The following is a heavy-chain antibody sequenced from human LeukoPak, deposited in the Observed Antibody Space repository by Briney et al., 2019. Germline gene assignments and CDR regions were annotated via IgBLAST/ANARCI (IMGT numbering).Heavy chain of an antibody. CDR3: AREESRPYYFDY. CDR2: INHSGST. D-gene: IGHD6-13*01. V-gene: IGHV4-34*01. Sequence: SETLSLTCAVYGGSFSGYYWSWIRQPPGKGLEWIGEINHSGSTNYNPSLKSRVTISVDTSKNQFSLKLSSVTAADTAVYYCAREESRPYYFDYWGQGTLVTVPS. CDR1: GGSFSGYY. J-gene: IGHJ4*02.